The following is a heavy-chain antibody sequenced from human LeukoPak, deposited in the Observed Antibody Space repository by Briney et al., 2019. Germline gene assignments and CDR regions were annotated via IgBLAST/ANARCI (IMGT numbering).Heavy chain of an antibody. D-gene: IGHD6-19*01. CDR2: IYDTGST. Sequence: SETLSLTCTVSSGSISSYYWSWIRQPPGKGLEWIGYIYDTGSTTYNPSLKSRVSISVDTSKNQFSLRLSSVTAADTAMYYCARAVRVAGKYYFDYWGQGTLVTVSS. J-gene: IGHJ4*02. CDR3: ARAVRVAGKYYFDY. CDR1: SGSISSYY. V-gene: IGHV4-59*01.